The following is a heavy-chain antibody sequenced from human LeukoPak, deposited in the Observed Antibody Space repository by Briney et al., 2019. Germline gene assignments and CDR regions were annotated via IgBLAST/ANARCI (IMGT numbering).Heavy chain of an antibody. CDR2: INPNSGGT. V-gene: IGHV1-2*02. J-gene: IGHJ4*02. D-gene: IGHD2-2*02. CDR1: GYTFTGYY. Sequence: GASVKVSCKASGYTFTGYYMHWVRQAPGQGLEWMGWINPNSGGTNYAQKFQGRVTMTRDTSISTAYMELSRLRSDDTAAYYCARDRSDIVVVPAAIDYWGQGTLVTVSS. CDR3: ARDRSDIVVVPAAIDY.